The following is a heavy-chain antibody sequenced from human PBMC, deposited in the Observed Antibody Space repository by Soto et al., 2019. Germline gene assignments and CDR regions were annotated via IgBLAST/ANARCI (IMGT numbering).Heavy chain of an antibody. Sequence: SVKVPCKASGGTFSSYAISWVRQAPGQGLEWMGGIIPIFGTANYAQKFQGRVTITADESTSTAYMELSSLRSEDTAVYYCAFDSSSPRRFDYWGQGTLVTVSS. CDR1: GGTFSSYA. CDR3: AFDSSSPRRFDY. V-gene: IGHV1-69*13. J-gene: IGHJ4*02. D-gene: IGHD6-6*01. CDR2: IIPIFGTA.